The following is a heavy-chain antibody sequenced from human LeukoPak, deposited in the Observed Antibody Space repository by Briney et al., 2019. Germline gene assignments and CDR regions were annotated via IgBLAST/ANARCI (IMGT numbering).Heavy chain of an antibody. CDR3: ARDRVMSYYDILTGNWFDP. CDR2: INPSGVST. V-gene: IGHV1-46*01. CDR1: GYTFTSYY. Sequence: ASVKVSCKASGYTFTSYYMHWVGQAPGQGLEWMGIINPSGVSTSYAQKFQGRVTMTRDTSTSTVYMELSSLRSEDTAVYYCARDRVMSYYDILTGNWFDPWGQGTLVTVSP. J-gene: IGHJ5*02. D-gene: IGHD3-9*01.